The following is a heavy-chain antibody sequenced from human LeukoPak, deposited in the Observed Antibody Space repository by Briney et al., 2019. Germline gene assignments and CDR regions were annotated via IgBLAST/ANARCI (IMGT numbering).Heavy chain of an antibody. CDR3: ASRGALYGGFDY. CDR2: ISSSGNSI. Sequence: PGGSLRLSCAASGFTFSSYWMSWIRQAPGKGLEWVSYISSSGNSIYYADSVRGRFTISRDNAKNSLYLQMNSLRAEDTAVYYCASRGALYGGFDYWGQGTLVTVSS. CDR1: GFTFSSYW. J-gene: IGHJ4*02. V-gene: IGHV3-11*01. D-gene: IGHD3-10*01.